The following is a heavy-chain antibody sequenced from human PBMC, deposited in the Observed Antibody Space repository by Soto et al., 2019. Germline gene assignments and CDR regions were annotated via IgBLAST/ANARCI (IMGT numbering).Heavy chain of an antibody. D-gene: IGHD3-10*01. CDR3: ARVLLWFGESSENYFDY. V-gene: IGHV1-18*01. CDR2: ISAYNGNT. Sequence: ASVKVSCKASGYTFTSYGISWVRQAPGQGLEWMGWISAYNGNTNYAQKLQGRVTMTTDTSTSTAYMELRSLRSDDTAVYYCARVLLWFGESSENYFDYWGQGTLVTVSS. J-gene: IGHJ4*02. CDR1: GYTFTSYG.